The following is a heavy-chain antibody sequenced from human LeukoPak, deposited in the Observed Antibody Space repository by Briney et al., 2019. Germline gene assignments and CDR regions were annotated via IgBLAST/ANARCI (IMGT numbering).Heavy chain of an antibody. Sequence: GGSLRLSCAASGFTFTTYGMNWVRQAPGKGLEWVSYISSSGSIIYYADSVKGRFTISRDNAKNSLYLQMNSLRAEDTAVYYCARSVDSSSWYYFDYWGQGILVTVSS. D-gene: IGHD6-13*01. V-gene: IGHV3-48*04. CDR1: GFTFTTYG. CDR2: ISSSGSII. CDR3: ARSVDSSSWYYFDY. J-gene: IGHJ4*02.